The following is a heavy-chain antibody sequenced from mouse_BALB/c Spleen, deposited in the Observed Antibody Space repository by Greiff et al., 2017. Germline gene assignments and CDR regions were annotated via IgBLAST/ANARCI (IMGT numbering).Heavy chain of an antibody. D-gene: IGHD2-1*01. CDR1: GFDFSRYW. J-gene: IGHJ3*01. V-gene: IGHV4-1*02. CDR2: INPDSSTI. Sequence: EVQRVESGGGLVQPGGSLKLSCAASGFDFSRYWMSWVRQAPGKGLEWIGEINPDSSTINYTPSLKDKFIISRDNAKNTLYLQMSKVRSEDTALYYCTTNGNYVGAWFAYWGQGTLVTVSA. CDR3: TTNGNYVGAWFAY.